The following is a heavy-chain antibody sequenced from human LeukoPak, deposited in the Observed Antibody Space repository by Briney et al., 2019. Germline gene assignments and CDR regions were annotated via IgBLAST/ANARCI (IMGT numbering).Heavy chain of an antibody. CDR3: ARASGAGGCSSTSCYDFDY. V-gene: IGHV3-11*01. CDR1: GFTFSDYY. J-gene: IGHJ4*02. CDR2: ISSSGSTI. D-gene: IGHD2-2*01. Sequence: AGGSLRLSCAASGFTFSDYYMSWIRQAPGKGLEWVSYISSSGSTIYYADSVKGRFTISRDNAKNSLYLQMNSLRAEDTAVYYCARASGAGGCSSTSCYDFDYWGQGTLVTVSS.